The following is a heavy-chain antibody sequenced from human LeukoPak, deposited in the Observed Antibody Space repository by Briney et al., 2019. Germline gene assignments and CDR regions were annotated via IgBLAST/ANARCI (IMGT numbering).Heavy chain of an antibody. V-gene: IGHV1-8*01. CDR3: ARDYDILTGGDAFDI. CDR2: MNPNSGNT. Sequence: ASVKVSCKASGYTFTSYDINWVRQATGQGLEWMGWMNPNSGNTGYAQKFQGRVTMTRDTSISTAYMELSRLRSDDTAVYYCARDYDILTGGDAFDIWGQGTMVTVSS. CDR1: GYTFTSYD. J-gene: IGHJ3*02. D-gene: IGHD3-9*01.